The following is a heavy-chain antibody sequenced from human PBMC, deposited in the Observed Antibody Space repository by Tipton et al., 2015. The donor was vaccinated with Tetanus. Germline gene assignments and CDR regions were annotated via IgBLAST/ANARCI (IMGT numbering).Heavy chain of an antibody. D-gene: IGHD2-15*01. J-gene: IGHJ1*01. CDR3: VRHLDRYCTDDSCYFEYFQD. CDR1: GGSISSSNW. V-gene: IGHV4-4*02. Sequence: TLSLTCAVSGGSISSSNWWSWVRQPPGKGLEWIGEIYHSGSTNYNPSLKSRVTISVDKSKNQFSLKLSSVTAADTAVYYCVRHLDRYCTDDSCYFEYFQDWGQGTLVTVS. CDR2: IYHSGST.